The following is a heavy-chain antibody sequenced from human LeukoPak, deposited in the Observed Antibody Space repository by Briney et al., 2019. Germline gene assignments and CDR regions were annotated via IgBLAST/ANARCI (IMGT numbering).Heavy chain of an antibody. Sequence: SETLSLTCTVSGDSFTSSTYYWGWSRQPPGTGLEWIGTIYHGESTYYNPSLKSRVTISADTSKNQFSLKLTSVTAADTAVYYCARQGDSNGYSTLDYWGPGTLVTVSS. CDR1: GDSFTSSTYY. D-gene: IGHD3-22*01. J-gene: IGHJ4*02. V-gene: IGHV4-39*01. CDR2: IYHGEST. CDR3: ARQGDSNGYSTLDY.